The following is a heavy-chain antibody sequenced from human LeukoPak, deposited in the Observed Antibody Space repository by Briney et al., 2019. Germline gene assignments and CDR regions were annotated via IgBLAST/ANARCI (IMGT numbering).Heavy chain of an antibody. D-gene: IGHD3-3*01. V-gene: IGHV3-7*01. CDR1: EFTFSSYW. CDR2: IKQDGGQI. Sequence: GGSLRLSCAASEFTFSSYWMSWVRQAPGKGLEWVANIKQDGGQIYYLDSVKGRFTVSRDNAKNSLYLQMITLRAEDTAVYYCARATSGTREFDYWGQGTLVTVSS. J-gene: IGHJ4*02. CDR3: ARATSGTREFDY.